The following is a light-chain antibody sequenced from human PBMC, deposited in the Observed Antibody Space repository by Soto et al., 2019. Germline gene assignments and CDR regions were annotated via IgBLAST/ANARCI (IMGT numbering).Light chain of an antibody. V-gene: IGKV1-5*01. CDR1: ENILKY. CDR2: AAS. CDR3: QVYDTPSIT. J-gene: IGKJ4*01. Sequence: DIQLTQSPSTLSASVGDTVTLTCRASENILKYLAWYQQRSGSAPSLLIYAASDLESGVPSRFSGSGSGTEFTLTIDNLQPNDSATYYCQVYDTPSITFGGGTKVDVK.